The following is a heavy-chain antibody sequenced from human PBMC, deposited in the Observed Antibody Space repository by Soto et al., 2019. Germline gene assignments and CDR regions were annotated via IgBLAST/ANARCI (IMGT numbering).Heavy chain of an antibody. V-gene: IGHV1-69*06. CDR2: TGSGTGPG. Sequence: GASVKVSCEASGGSLSTNPISWVRQAPGQGLEWMGGTGSGTGPGNNAQKFQGRLTVTADKCTSTVYMELTNLSSEDTAVYYCARRDSGGFFRFFDCWGKGTLVTVSS. D-gene: IGHD2-15*01. CDR3: ARRDSGGFFRFFDC. CDR1: GGSLSTNP. J-gene: IGHJ4*02.